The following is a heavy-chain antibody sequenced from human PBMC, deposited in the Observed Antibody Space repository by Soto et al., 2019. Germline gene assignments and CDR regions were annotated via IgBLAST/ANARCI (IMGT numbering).Heavy chain of an antibody. CDR1: RGSFSGYY. CDR3: ARIYGSGRWASFDY. V-gene: IGHV4-34*01. CDR2: INHSGST. Sequence: QVQLQQWGAGLLKPSETLSLTCGFYRGSFSGYYWSWIRQPPGKGLEWIGEINHSGSTNYNPSLKSRVTISRDTSKNRFSLNLSSVTAADTAVYYCARIYGSGRWASFDYWGQGTLVTVSS. J-gene: IGHJ4*02. D-gene: IGHD3-10*01.